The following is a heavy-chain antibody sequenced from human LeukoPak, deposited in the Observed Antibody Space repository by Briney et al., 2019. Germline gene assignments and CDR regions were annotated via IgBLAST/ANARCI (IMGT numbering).Heavy chain of an antibody. CDR1: GGSISSYY. CDR3: ARLNPYCSSTSCYKYGIAFDI. V-gene: IGHV4-59*01. CDR2: IYYSGST. D-gene: IGHD2-2*02. J-gene: IGHJ3*02. Sequence: KPSETLSLTCTVSGGSISSYYWSWIRQPPGKGLEWIGYIYYSGSTNYNPSLKSRVTISVDTSKNQFSLKLSSVTAADTAVYYCARLNPYCSSTSCYKYGIAFDIWGQGTMVTVSS.